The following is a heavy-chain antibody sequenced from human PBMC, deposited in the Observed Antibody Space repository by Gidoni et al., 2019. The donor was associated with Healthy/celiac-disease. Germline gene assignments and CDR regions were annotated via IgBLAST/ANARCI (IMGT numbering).Heavy chain of an antibody. Sequence: QVHLVQSGAEVKKPGASVTVSCQASGYTFTSYGIRWVRQAPGQGLEWMGWISAYNCNTNYAKKLQGIVTMTTDTSTSTAYMELRSLRSDDTAVYYCARDSSSFGWFDPWCQGTLFTVSS. CDR2: ISAYNCNT. V-gene: IGHV1-18*01. CDR1: GYTFTSYG. CDR3: ARDSSSFGWFDP. J-gene: IGHJ5*02. D-gene: IGHD6-6*01.